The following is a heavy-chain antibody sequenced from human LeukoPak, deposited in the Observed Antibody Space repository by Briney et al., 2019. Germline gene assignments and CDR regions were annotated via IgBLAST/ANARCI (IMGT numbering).Heavy chain of an antibody. J-gene: IGHJ4*02. Sequence: PGGSLRLSCAASGFTFSSYAMSWVRQAPGKGLEWVSYISSSGSTIYYADSVKGRFTISRDNAKNSLYLQMNSLRAEDTAVYYCARDTGAYYDSGGLDYWGQGTLVTVSS. V-gene: IGHV3-48*04. CDR3: ARDTGAYYDSGGLDY. D-gene: IGHD3-22*01. CDR2: ISSSGSTI. CDR1: GFTFSSYA.